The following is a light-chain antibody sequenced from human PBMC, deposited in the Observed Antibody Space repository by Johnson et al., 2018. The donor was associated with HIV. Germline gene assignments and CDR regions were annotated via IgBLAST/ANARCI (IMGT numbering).Light chain of an antibody. J-gene: IGLJ1*01. CDR2: ENN. CDR3: GTWDSSLSAYV. Sequence: QSVLTQPPSVSAAPGQKVTISCSGSSSNIGNNYVSWYQQLPGTAPKLLIYENNKRPSGIPDRFPGSKSGTSATLGITGLQTGDEADYYCGTWDSSLSAYVFGTGTKVTFL. V-gene: IGLV1-51*02. CDR1: SSNIGNNY.